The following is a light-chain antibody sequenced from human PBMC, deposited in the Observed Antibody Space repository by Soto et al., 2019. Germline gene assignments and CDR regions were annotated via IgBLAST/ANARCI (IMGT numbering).Light chain of an antibody. CDR3: QQYNSLHVA. CDR2: GAS. Sequence: DIRMTQSPSSLSAFVGDRVTITCRASQSINDWLAWYQQKPGKAPQLLIYGASTLGSGVPSRFRGSGSGTEFTLTISSLQPDDIATYYCQQYNSLHVAFGQGTKV. V-gene: IGKV1-5*01. J-gene: IGKJ1*01. CDR1: QSINDW.